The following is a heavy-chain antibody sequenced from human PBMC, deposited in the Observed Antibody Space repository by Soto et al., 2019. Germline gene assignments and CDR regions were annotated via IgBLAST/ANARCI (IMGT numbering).Heavy chain of an antibody. CDR3: ATVAVAGTRFDY. D-gene: IGHD6-19*01. Sequence: SETLSLTCAVSGGSISSSNWWSWVRQPPGKGLEWIGEIYHSGSTNYNPYLKSRVTISVDKSKNQFSLKLSSVTAADTAVYYCATVAVAGTRFDYWGQGTLVTVSS. V-gene: IGHV4-4*02. CDR1: GGSISSSNW. CDR2: IYHSGST. J-gene: IGHJ4*02.